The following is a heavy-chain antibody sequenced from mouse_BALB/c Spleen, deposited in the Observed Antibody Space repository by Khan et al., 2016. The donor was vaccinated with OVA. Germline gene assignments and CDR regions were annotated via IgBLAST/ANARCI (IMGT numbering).Heavy chain of an antibody. J-gene: IGHJ2*01. Sequence: VQLKESGPGLVKPSQSLSLTCTVTGYSITSGYGWNWIRQFPGNKLEWMGYISYSGSTNYNPSLTSRISITRDTSKNQFFLQLNSVTTEDTATHYCARTARIKYWGQGTTLTVSS. V-gene: IGHV3-2*02. D-gene: IGHD1-2*01. CDR3: ARTARIKY. CDR1: GYSITSGYG. CDR2: ISYSGST.